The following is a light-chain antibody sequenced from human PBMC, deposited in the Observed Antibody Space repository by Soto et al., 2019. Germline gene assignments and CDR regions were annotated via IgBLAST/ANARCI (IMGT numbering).Light chain of an antibody. V-gene: IGKV1-39*01. CDR2: TVS. J-gene: IGKJ3*01. Sequence: IQMTPFPSSLSASVGDRVTITCRAGQTVFRSLNWYQQKPGRAPNLLIYTVSNLQSGVPSRFSGSGSGTEFTLTISDLQPEDFATYYCQQSYSTLFTFGPGTKVEIK. CDR3: QQSYSTLFT. CDR1: QTVFRS.